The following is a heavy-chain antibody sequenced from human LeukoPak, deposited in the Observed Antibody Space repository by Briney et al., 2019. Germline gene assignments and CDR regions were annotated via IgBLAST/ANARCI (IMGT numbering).Heavy chain of an antibody. CDR3: ARVYSTSSRLDY. V-gene: IGHV4-38-2*01. D-gene: IGHD6-6*01. Sequence: PSETLSLTCAVSGYSFHSSYYWGWIRRPPGKGLEWIGSIYYNGRTFYNPSLKSRVTMSVDTSKNQFSLKLNSVTAADTAVYYCARVYSTSSRLDYWGQGTPVTVSS. J-gene: IGHJ4*02. CDR2: IYYNGRT. CDR1: GYSFHSSYY.